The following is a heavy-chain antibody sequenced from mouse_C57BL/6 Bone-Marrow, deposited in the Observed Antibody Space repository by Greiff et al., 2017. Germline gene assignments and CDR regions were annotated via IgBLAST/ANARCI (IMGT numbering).Heavy chain of an antibody. CDR1: GYTFTSYW. CDR2: IDPSDSYT. J-gene: IGHJ4*01. CDR3: ARSTVVAPSYYYAMDY. Sequence: VQLQQPGAELVKPGASVKLSCKASGYTFTSYWMQWVKQRPGQGLEWIGEIDPSDSYTNYNQKFKGKATLTVDTSSSTAYMQRSSLTSEDSAVYYCARSTVVAPSYYYAMDYWGQGTSVTVSS. D-gene: IGHD1-1*01. V-gene: IGHV1-50*01.